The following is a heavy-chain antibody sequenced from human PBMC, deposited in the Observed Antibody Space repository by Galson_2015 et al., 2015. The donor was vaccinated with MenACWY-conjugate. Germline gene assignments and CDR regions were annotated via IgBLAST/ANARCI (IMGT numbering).Heavy chain of an antibody. D-gene: IGHD3-10*01. J-gene: IGHJ4*02. CDR2: ISYDGSNK. V-gene: IGHV3-30-3*01. CDR3: ARGVLGIRGVMRTAAGSLPCDD. CDR1: GFTFSDYA. Sequence: SLRLSCAASGFTFSDYAMHWVRQAPGQGLEWVALISYDGSNKYYADSVKGRFTISTDNSKNTLFLQMNSLRDEDTAVYYCARGVLGIRGVMRTAAGSLPCDDWGQGTQVTVSS.